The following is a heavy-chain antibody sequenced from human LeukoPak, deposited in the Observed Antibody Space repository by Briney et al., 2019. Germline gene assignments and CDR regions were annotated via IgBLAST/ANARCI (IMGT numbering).Heavy chain of an antibody. CDR3: ANRIFGVEDGPWDAFDI. CDR2: IIPIFGTA. Sequence: SVKVSCKASGSTFSSYGISWVRQAPGQGLEWMGGIIPIFGTATYAQNFQGRVTITTDKSTSTAYMELSSLRSEDTAVYYCANRIFGVEDGPWDAFDIWGQGTMVTVSS. V-gene: IGHV1-69*05. D-gene: IGHD3-3*02. CDR1: GSTFSSYG. J-gene: IGHJ3*02.